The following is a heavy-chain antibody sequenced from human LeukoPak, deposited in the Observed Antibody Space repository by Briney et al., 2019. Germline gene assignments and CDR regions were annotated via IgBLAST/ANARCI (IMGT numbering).Heavy chain of an antibody. CDR3: AKAGYGSGSYPLDY. V-gene: IGHV3-30*18. J-gene: IGHJ4*02. CDR2: ISYDGSNK. Sequence: PGRSLRLSCAASGFTFSIYGIHWVRQAPGKGLEWVAVISYDGSNKCYADSVKGRFTISRDNTKNTLYLEMNSLRAEDTAVYYCAKAGYGSGSYPLDYLGQGTLVTVSS. CDR1: GFTFSIYG. D-gene: IGHD3-10*01.